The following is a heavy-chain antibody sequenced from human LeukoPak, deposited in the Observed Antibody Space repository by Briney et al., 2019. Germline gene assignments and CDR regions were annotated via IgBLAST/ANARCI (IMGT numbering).Heavy chain of an antibody. CDR1: GGSISSYY. Sequence: PPETLSLTCTVSGGSISSYYWSWIRQPPGKGLEWIGYIYYSGSTNYNPSLKSRVTISVDTSKNQFSLELSSVTAADTAVYYCARDEGANFFDYWGQGTLVTVSS. CDR2: IYYSGST. V-gene: IGHV4-59*01. J-gene: IGHJ4*02. CDR3: ARDEGANFFDY. D-gene: IGHD1-26*01.